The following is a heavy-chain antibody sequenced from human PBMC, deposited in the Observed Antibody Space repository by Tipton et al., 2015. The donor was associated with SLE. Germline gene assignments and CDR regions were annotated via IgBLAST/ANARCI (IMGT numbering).Heavy chain of an antibody. Sequence: TLSLTCIVSGSSIDGGYHWGWIRQPPGKGLEWIANIHHSGRTYYNPSLKSRVTISMDTSKNQFSLKLSSVTAADTAFYYCARRRDTSTWDYWGQGTLVSVSS. CDR2: IHHSGRT. D-gene: IGHD6-13*01. J-gene: IGHJ4*02. V-gene: IGHV4-38-2*02. CDR1: GSSIDGGYH. CDR3: ARRRDTSTWDY.